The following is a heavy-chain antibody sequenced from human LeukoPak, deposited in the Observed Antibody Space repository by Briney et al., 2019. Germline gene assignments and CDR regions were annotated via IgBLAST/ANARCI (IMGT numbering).Heavy chain of an antibody. CDR1: GGSFSGYY. D-gene: IGHD3-22*01. CDR2: INHSGST. V-gene: IGHV4-34*01. Sequence: SETLSLTCAVYGGSFSGYYWSWIRQPPGKGLEWIGEINHSGSTNYNPSLKSRVTISVDTSKNQFSLKLSTVTAADTAEYYCVRGRYDSSGYYLYFDYWGQGTLVTVSS. CDR3: VRGRYDSSGYYLYFDY. J-gene: IGHJ4*02.